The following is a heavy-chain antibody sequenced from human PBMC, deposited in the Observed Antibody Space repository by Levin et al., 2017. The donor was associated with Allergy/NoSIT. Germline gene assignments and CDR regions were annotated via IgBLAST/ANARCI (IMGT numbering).Heavy chain of an antibody. Sequence: PGASVKVSCKASGYTFTSYGISWVRQAPGQGLEWMGWISAYNGNTNYAQKLQGRVTMTTDTFTSTAYMELRSLRSDGTAVYYCASPIEDGASMDVWGQGTTVTVSS. D-gene: IGHD3-10*01. J-gene: IGHJ6*02. CDR3: ASPIEDGASMDV. CDR1: GYTFTSYG. CDR2: ISAYNGNT. V-gene: IGHV1-18*01.